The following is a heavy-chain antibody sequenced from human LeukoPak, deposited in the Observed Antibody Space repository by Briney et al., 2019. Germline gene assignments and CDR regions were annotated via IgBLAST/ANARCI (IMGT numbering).Heavy chain of an antibody. CDR2: IYYSGST. J-gene: IGHJ3*02. Sequence: SETLSLTCTVSGGSISSSSYYWGWIRQPPGKGLEWIGSIYYSGSTYYNPSLKSRVTISVDTSKNQFSLKLSSVTAADTAVYYCARDGVYCSGGSCYEAVAFDIWGQGTMVTVSS. CDR3: ARDGVYCSGGSCYEAVAFDI. CDR1: GGSISSSSYY. D-gene: IGHD2-15*01. V-gene: IGHV4-39*07.